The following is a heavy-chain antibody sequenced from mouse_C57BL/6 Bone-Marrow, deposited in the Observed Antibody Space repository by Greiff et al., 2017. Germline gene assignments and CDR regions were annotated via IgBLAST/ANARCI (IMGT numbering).Heavy chain of an antibody. J-gene: IGHJ1*03. V-gene: IGHV2-5*01. CDR2: IWRGGST. D-gene: IGHD1-1*01. Sequence: VQLQQSGPGLVQPSQSLSITCTVSGFSFTSYGVHWVRQSPGKGLEWLGVIWRGGSTDYNAAFMSRLSITKANSKSQVFFKMNSLQADDTAIYSSAKANPPNYYGSTDWYFEVWGTGTTVTVSS. CDR1: GFSFTSYG. CDR3: AKANPPNYYGSTDWYFEV.